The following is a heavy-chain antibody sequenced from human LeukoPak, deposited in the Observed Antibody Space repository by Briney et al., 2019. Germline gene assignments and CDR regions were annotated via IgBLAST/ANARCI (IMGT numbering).Heavy chain of an antibody. CDR3: ARAVTSTTVTTVGLGY. J-gene: IGHJ4*02. V-gene: IGHV1-18*01. Sequence: ASVKVSCKASGYTFTSYGISWVRQAPGQGLEWMGWISAYNGKTNYAQKLQGRVTMTTDTSTSTASMELRSLRSDDTAVYYCARAVTSTTVTTVGLGYWGQGTLVTVSS. CDR2: ISAYNGKT. D-gene: IGHD4-17*01. CDR1: GYTFTSYG.